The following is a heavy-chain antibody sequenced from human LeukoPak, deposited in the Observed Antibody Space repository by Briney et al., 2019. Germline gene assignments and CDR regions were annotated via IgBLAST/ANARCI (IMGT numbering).Heavy chain of an antibody. CDR1: GYTFTGYY. J-gene: IGHJ6*03. D-gene: IGHD2-2*01. Sequence: ASVKVSCKASGYTFTGYYMHWVRQAPGQGLEWMGWINPNSGGTNYAQKFQGRVTMTRDTSIRPAYMELSRLRSDDTAVYYCARVDIVVVPAAMRYYYYYMDVWGKGTTVTVSS. CDR3: ARVDIVVVPAAMRYYYYYMDV. CDR2: INPNSGGT. V-gene: IGHV1-2*02.